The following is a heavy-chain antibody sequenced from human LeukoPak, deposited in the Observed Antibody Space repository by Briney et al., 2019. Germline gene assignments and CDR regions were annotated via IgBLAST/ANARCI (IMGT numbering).Heavy chain of an antibody. D-gene: IGHD2-15*01. CDR2: IYYSGST. V-gene: IGHV4-30-4*02. Sequence: SETLSLTCTVSGGPISSGDYYWTWLRQPPGRGLEWIGYIYYSGSTSYNPSLKSRVTISVDTSTKQFSLKLRSVTSADTAVYYCASSHMLQYCSRANCGREFDYWGQGTLVTVSS. CDR1: GGPISSGDYY. J-gene: IGHJ4*02. CDR3: ASSHMLQYCSRANCGREFDY.